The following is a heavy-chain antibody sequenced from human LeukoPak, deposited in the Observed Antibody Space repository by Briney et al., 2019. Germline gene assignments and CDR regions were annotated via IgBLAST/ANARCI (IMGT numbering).Heavy chain of an antibody. CDR1: GFTFSSYA. V-gene: IGHV3-30*04. Sequence: GGSLRLSCAASGFTFSSYAMHWVRQAPGKGLEWVAVISYDGSNKYYADSVKGRFTISRDNSKNTLYLQMNSLRSEDTAVYYCARGPKAARPPANFDYWGQGTLVTVSS. D-gene: IGHD6-6*01. CDR3: ARGPKAARPPANFDY. J-gene: IGHJ4*02. CDR2: ISYDGSNK.